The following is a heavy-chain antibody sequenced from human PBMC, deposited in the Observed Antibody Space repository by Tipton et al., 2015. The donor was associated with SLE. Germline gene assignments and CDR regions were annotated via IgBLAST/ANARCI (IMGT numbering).Heavy chain of an antibody. CDR1: GYTFTSYY. Sequence: QVQLVQSGAEVKKPGASVKVSCMASGYTFTSYYMHWVRQAPGQGLEWMGIINPSGGSTSYAQKFQGRVTMTRDTSTSTVYMELSSLRSADTAVYYCARVGSGGLTSLDYYYYMDVWGEGTTVTVSS. CDR3: ARVGSGGLTSLDYYYYMDV. CDR2: INPSGGST. D-gene: IGHD3-10*01. V-gene: IGHV1-46*01. J-gene: IGHJ6*03.